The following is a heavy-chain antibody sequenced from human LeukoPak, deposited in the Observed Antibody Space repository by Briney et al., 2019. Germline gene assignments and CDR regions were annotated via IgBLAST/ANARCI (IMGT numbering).Heavy chain of an antibody. CDR3: VKGNDYIWGSYRRGYYYFDS. CDR1: GFTFSDYY. V-gene: IGHV3-23*01. D-gene: IGHD3-16*02. J-gene: IGHJ4*02. Sequence: PGGSLRLSCAASGFTFSDYYMSWIRQAPGKGLEWISSITGSGGSTNYPDSVKGRFTISRDNSKNTLFLQMNRLRAEDTALYYCVKGNDYIWGSYRRGYYYFDSWGQGTLVTVSS. CDR2: ITGSGGST.